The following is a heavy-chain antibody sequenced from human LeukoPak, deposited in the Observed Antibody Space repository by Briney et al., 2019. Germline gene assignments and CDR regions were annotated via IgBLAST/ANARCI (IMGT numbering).Heavy chain of an antibody. J-gene: IGHJ4*02. CDR1: GFTFSSHA. CDR3: ARDGPGGAYFDY. D-gene: IGHD3-10*01. Sequence: GGSLRLSCAASGFTFSSHAMSWVRQAPGKGLEWVSVISGSGSNTYYADSVKGRFTISRDNSKNTLYLQMNSLRAEDTAVYYCARDGPGGAYFDYWGQGTLVTVSS. V-gene: IGHV3-23*01. CDR2: ISGSGSNT.